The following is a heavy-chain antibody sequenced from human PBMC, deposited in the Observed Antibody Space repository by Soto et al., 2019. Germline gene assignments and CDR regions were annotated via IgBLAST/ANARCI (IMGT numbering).Heavy chain of an antibody. CDR2: INTAKENT. Sequence: QVQLVQSGAEVKKPGASVKVSCKASGYTFTSYAIHWVRQAPGQRLEWMGWINTAKENTKYSQKFQRRVTNTRDTSASIVYMVLSSLRSEDTAVYYCARGNSWSYFDYWGQGTLVTVSS. D-gene: IGHD6-13*01. V-gene: IGHV1-3*04. J-gene: IGHJ4*02. CDR1: GYTFTSYA. CDR3: ARGNSWSYFDY.